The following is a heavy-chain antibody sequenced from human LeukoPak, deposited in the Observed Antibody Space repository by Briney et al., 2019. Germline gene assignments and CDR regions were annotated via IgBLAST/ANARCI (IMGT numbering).Heavy chain of an antibody. CDR1: GFTFSSYG. J-gene: IGHJ3*02. CDR3: ARLLPYYYDSSGYRDAFDI. V-gene: IGHV3-30*02. Sequence: GGSLRLSCAASGFTFSSYGMHWVRQAPGKGLEWVAFIRYDGSNKYYADSVKGRFTISRDDSKNTLYLQMNSLRAEDTAVYYCARLLPYYYDSSGYRDAFDIWGQGTMVTVSS. CDR2: IRYDGSNK. D-gene: IGHD3-22*01.